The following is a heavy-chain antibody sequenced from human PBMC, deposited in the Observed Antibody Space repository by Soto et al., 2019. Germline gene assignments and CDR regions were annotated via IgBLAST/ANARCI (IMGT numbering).Heavy chain of an antibody. CDR3: ARTLLYYYDSSGYYFDY. V-gene: IGHV4-31*03. J-gene: IGHJ4*02. CDR1: GGSISSGGYY. Sequence: TLSLTCTVSGGSISSGGYYWSWIRQHPGKGLEWIGYIYYSGSTYYNPSLKSRVTISVDTSKNQFSLKLSSVTAADTAVYYCARTLLYYYDSSGYYFDYWGQGTLVTVSS. CDR2: IYYSGST. D-gene: IGHD3-22*01.